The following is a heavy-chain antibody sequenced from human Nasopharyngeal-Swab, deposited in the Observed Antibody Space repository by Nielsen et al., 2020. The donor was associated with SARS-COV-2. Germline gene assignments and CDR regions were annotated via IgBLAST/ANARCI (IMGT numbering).Heavy chain of an antibody. Sequence: GESLKISCAASGFTFSSYEMNWVRQALGKGLEWVSYISSSGSTIYYADSVKGRFTISRDNAKNSLYLQMNSLRAEDTAVYYCARDRERWPQNYYGMDVWGQGTTVTVSS. CDR2: ISSSGSTI. CDR3: ARDRERWPQNYYGMDV. V-gene: IGHV3-48*03. J-gene: IGHJ6*02. CDR1: GFTFSSYE. D-gene: IGHD5-24*01.